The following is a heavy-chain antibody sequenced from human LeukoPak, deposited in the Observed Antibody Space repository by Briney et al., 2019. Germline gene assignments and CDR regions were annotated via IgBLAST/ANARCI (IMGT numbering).Heavy chain of an antibody. V-gene: IGHV3-7*01. J-gene: IGHJ3*02. CDR3: ARHRESQGYAFDI. D-gene: IGHD3-16*02. CDR2: IKQDGSKK. Sequence: GGSLRLSCVASEFTDSGDWMSWVRRAPGKGLEWVANIKQDGSKKYYVDPVKGRFTISRDNAKNSLYLQMNSLRAEDTAVYYCARHRESQGYAFDIWGQGTMVTISS. CDR1: EFTDSGDW.